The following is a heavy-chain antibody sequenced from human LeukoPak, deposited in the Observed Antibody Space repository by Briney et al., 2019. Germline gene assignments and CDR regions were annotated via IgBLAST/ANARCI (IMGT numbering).Heavy chain of an antibody. D-gene: IGHD3-10*01. CDR3: AREDGSGTYYRDY. J-gene: IGHJ4*02. Sequence: SETLSLTCTVSGGSISSDTYYWGWIRQTPGKGLEWIGTIYYTGSTYFNPSLKSRAFISLDTSKNQFSLRLNSVTAADTAVYYCAREDGSGTYYRDYWGQGTPVTVSS. V-gene: IGHV4-39*07. CDR2: IYYTGST. CDR1: GGSISSDTYY.